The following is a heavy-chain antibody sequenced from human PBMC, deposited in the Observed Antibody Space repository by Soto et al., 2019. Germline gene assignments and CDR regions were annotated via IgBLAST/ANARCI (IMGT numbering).Heavy chain of an antibody. Sequence: GGSLRLSCAASGFTFSSYSMNWVRQAPGKGLEWVSSISSSSSYIYYADSVKGRFTISRDNAKNSLYLQMNSLRAEDTAVYYCARGFPPTGDLQNDAFDIWGQGTMVTVSS. CDR3: ARGFPPTGDLQNDAFDI. J-gene: IGHJ3*02. V-gene: IGHV3-21*01. D-gene: IGHD7-27*01. CDR1: GFTFSSYS. CDR2: ISSSSSYI.